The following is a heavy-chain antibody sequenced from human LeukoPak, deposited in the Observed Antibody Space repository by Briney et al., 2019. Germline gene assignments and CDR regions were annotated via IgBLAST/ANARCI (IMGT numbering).Heavy chain of an antibody. CDR2: IYHSGST. J-gene: IGHJ4*02. Sequence: SGALSLTCAVSGGSISSSNWWSWVRQPPGKGLEWIGEIYHSGSTNYNPSLKSRVTISVDKSKNQFSLKLSSVTAADTAVYYCARAISGGILHIDYWGQGTLVTVSS. CDR3: ARAISGGILHIDY. V-gene: IGHV4-4*02. D-gene: IGHD1-26*01. CDR1: GGSISSSNW.